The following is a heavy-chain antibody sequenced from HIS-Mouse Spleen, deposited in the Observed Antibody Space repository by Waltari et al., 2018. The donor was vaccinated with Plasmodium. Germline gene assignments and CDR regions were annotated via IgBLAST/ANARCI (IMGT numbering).Heavy chain of an antibody. V-gene: IGHV1-2*02. CDR2: INPNSGGT. J-gene: IGHJ4*02. Sequence: QVQLVQSGAQVKKPASSVPVSCGASGYAFPRHYIHLVRQAPGQGREWMGWINPNSGGTNYAQKFQGRVTMTRDTSISTAYMELSGLRSDDTAVYYCARDLAAAGHFDYWGQGTLVTVSS. CDR3: ARDLAAAGHFDY. D-gene: IGHD6-13*01. CDR1: GYAFPRHY.